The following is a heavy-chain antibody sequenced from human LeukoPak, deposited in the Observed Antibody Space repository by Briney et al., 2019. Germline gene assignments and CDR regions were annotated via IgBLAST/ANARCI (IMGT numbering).Heavy chain of an antibody. D-gene: IGHD4-17*01. CDR3: AKDRGDFTRKGVAFDI. J-gene: IGHJ3*02. CDR2: IRYDGSNK. V-gene: IGHV3-30*02. CDR1: GFTFSSYG. Sequence: GALRLSCAASGFTFSSYGMHWVRQAPGKGLEWVAFIRYDGSNKYYADSVKGRFTISRDNSKNTLYLQMNSLRAEDTAVYYCAKDRGDFTRKGVAFDIWGQGTMVTVSS.